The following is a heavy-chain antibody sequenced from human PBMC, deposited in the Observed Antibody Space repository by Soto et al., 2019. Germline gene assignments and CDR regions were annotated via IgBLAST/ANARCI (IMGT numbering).Heavy chain of an antibody. CDR1: GYSYPSYC. V-gene: IGHV5-10-1*01. CDR3: ARPTYYYDSSGSLDAFDI. Sequence: PGESLKNSSKASGYSYPSYCISWVRQMQGQGLEWMGRIDPSDSYTNYSPSFQGHVTISADKSISTAYLQWSSLKASDTAMYYCARPTYYYDSSGSLDAFDIWGQWTMVTVS. J-gene: IGHJ3*02. CDR2: IDPSDSYT. D-gene: IGHD3-22*01.